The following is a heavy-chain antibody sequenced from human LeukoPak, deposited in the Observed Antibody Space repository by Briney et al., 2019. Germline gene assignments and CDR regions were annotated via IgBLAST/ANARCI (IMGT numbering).Heavy chain of an antibody. CDR2: IYYSGST. V-gene: IGHV4-59*01. J-gene: IGHJ6*03. CDR1: GGSISSYY. D-gene: IGHD3-22*01. Sequence: SETLSLTCTVSGGSISSYYWSWIRQPPGKGLEWIGYIYYSGSTNYNPSLKSRVTISVDTSKNQFSLKLSSVTAADTAVYYWARVEFNYYDSSGYYSPRSYYYYYYMDVWGKGTTVTVSS. CDR3: ARVEFNYYDSSGYYSPRSYYYYYYMDV.